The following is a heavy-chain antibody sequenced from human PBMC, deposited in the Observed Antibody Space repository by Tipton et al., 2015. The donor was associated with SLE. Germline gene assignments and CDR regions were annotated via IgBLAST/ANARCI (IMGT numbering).Heavy chain of an antibody. V-gene: IGHV4-61*02. CDR3: ARDDFWSGRGWFDP. J-gene: IGHJ5*02. Sequence: TLSLTCTVSGGSVSRGSYYWSWIRQPAGKGLVWIGRIYTSGSTNYNPSLKSRVTISVDTSKNQFSLKLSSVTAADTAVYYCARDDFWSGRGWFDPWGKGTLVNVFS. CDR1: GGSVSRGSYY. CDR2: IYTSGST. D-gene: IGHD3-3*01.